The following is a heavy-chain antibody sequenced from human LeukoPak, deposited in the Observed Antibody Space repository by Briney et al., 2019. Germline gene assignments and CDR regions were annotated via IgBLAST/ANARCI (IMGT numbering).Heavy chain of an antibody. Sequence: ASVKVSCKASGCTFTSYGISWVRQAPGQGLEWMGWISAYNGNTNYAQKLQGRVTMTTDTSTSTAYMELRSLRSDDTAVYYCARDNLSYCGGDCYPDYWGQGTLVTVSS. D-gene: IGHD2-21*02. J-gene: IGHJ4*02. V-gene: IGHV1-18*01. CDR2: ISAYNGNT. CDR1: GCTFTSYG. CDR3: ARDNLSYCGGDCYPDY.